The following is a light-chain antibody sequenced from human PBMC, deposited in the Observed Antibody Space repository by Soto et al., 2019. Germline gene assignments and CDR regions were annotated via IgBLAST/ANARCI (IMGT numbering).Light chain of an antibody. CDR2: KAS. V-gene: IGKV1-5*03. J-gene: IGKJ2*01. Sequence: DIQMTQSPSTLSASVGDRVTITYRASQSIGTWLAWYQQKPGKAPKLLIYKASSLESGVPSRFSGSGSGTEFTLTINSLQPDDFATYYCQQYNSFVTFGQGTKLEIK. CDR1: QSIGTW. CDR3: QQYNSFVT.